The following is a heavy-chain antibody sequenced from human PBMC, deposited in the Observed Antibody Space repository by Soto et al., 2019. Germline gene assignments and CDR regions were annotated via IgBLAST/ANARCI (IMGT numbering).Heavy chain of an antibody. CDR3: AREMWTRSGPQNFFDY. CDR2: ISPNSGDT. D-gene: IGHD6-25*01. CDR1: GYTFSSYG. V-gene: IGHV1-18*01. Sequence: ASVKVSCKASGYTFSSYGIIWVRQAPGQGLEWMGYISPNSGDTRCAPNLQGRVTMTTDTSTTTAYMELRSLTSDDTAVYYCAREMWTRSGPQNFFDYWGLGALVTVSS. J-gene: IGHJ4*02.